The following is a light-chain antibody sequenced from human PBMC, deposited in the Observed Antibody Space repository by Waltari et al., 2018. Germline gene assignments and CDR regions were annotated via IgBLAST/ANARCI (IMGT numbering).Light chain of an antibody. CDR1: QGITSY. CDR2: GAS. CDR3: QQLGAYPIT. J-gene: IGKJ5*01. Sequence: DIQLTQSPSFLSASVGDRVTITCRASQGITSYLSWYQQKPEKAPKLLIYGASTLQSEIPSRFSGIGSGTEFTLTISSLQPEDAATYYCQQLGAYPITFGQGTRVETK. V-gene: IGKV1-9*01.